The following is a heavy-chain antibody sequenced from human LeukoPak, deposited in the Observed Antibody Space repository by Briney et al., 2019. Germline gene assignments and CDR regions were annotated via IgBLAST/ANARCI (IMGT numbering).Heavy chain of an antibody. D-gene: IGHD5-18*01. CDR1: GYTFTSYG. J-gene: IGHJ3*02. Sequence: ASVKVSCKASGYTFTSYGISWVRQAPGQGLEWMGGISAYNGNTNYSQKLQGRVTMTTDTSTSTTYMELRSLRSDNTAVYYRARGRFVDTAMVRRDAFDIWGQGTMVTVSS. V-gene: IGHV1-18*04. CDR3: ARGRFVDTAMVRRDAFDI. CDR2: ISAYNGNT.